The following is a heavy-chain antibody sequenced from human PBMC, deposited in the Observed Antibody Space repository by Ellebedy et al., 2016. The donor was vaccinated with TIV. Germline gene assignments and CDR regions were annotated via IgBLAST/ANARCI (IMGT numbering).Heavy chain of an antibody. J-gene: IGHJ4*02. D-gene: IGHD6-6*01. V-gene: IGHV3-74*01. Sequence: GGSLRLXXAASGFTFSSYWMHWVRQAPGKGLVWVSRINSDGSSTTYADSVKGRFTISRDNAKNTLYLQMNSLGSEDTAVYYCARQTAARPGPFDYWGQGTLVTVSS. CDR2: INSDGSST. CDR3: ARQTAARPGPFDY. CDR1: GFTFSSYW.